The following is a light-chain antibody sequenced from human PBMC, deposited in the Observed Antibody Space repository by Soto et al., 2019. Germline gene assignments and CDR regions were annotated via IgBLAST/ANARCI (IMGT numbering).Light chain of an antibody. CDR1: HSVSSS. V-gene: IGKV3D-15*01. CDR2: GAS. CDR3: HQYDNTPQT. J-gene: IGKJ2*01. Sequence: EVVMTQSPATLSVSPGERATLSCRASHSVSSSLAWYQQKPGQAPRLLISGASTRAAGIPDRFSGRGSGTDFSLTISRLEPEDFAVYYCHQYDNTPQTFGQGTKVDI.